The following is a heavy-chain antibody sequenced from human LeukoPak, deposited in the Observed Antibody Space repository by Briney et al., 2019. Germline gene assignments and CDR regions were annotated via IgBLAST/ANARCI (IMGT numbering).Heavy chain of an antibody. J-gene: IGHJ5*02. Sequence: GGSLRLSCAASGFTFYIYAMSWVRQAPGKGLEWVSAISGSGGSTYYAGSVKGRFTISRDNSKNTLYLQMNSLRAEDTAVYYCAKTMSHDATNWFDPWGQGTLVTVSS. CDR1: GFTFYIYA. CDR3: AKTMSHDATNWFDP. V-gene: IGHV3-23*01. CDR2: ISGSGGST. D-gene: IGHD1-1*01.